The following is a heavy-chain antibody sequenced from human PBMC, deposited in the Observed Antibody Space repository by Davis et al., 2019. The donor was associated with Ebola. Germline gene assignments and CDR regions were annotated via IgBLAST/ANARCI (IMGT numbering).Heavy chain of an antibody. J-gene: IGHJ6*02. Sequence: SETLSLTCSVSGASISSSNYYWGWIRQPPGKGPEWIATIYYTGSTYHNPSLKSRVTISIHTSKNQFSLSLSSLTVADTAVYYCAKDSGGLQGGYYYYYGMDVWGQGTTVTVSS. CDR3: AKDSGGLQGGYYYYYGMDV. CDR2: IYYTGST. CDR1: GASISSSNYY. V-gene: IGHV4-39*02. D-gene: IGHD1-26*01.